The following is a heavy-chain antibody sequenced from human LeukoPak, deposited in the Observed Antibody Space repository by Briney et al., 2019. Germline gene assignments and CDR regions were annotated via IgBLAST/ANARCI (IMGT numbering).Heavy chain of an antibody. Sequence: PGGSLRLSCAASGFTFSSYWMSWVRQAPGKGLEWVANIKQDGSEKYYVDSVKGRFTISRDNAKNSLYLQMNSLRAEDTALYYCAKDIKGSGWSILDYWGQGTLVTVSS. CDR2: IKQDGSEK. CDR1: GFTFSSYW. V-gene: IGHV3-7*03. J-gene: IGHJ4*02. D-gene: IGHD6-19*01. CDR3: AKDIKGSGWSILDY.